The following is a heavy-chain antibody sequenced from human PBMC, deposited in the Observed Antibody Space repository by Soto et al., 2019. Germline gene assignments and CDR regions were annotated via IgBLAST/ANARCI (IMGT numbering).Heavy chain of an antibody. V-gene: IGHV1-69*01. D-gene: IGHD4-17*01. J-gene: IGHJ6*02. CDR2: IIPIFGTA. CDR1: GGTFRSYA. CDR3: ARDPVLGDYEGGRYYYYYGMDV. Sequence: QVQRVQSGAEVKKAGSSVKVSCKASGGTFRSYAISWVRQAPGQGLEWMGGIIPIFGTANYAQKFQGRVTITADETTSTAYMELSSLRSEDTAIYYCARDPVLGDYEGGRYYYYYGMDVWGQGTTVTVSS.